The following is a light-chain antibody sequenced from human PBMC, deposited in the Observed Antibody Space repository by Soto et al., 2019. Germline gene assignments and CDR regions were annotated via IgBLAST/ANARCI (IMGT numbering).Light chain of an antibody. CDR2: AAS. J-gene: IGKJ1*01. Sequence: IQMTQSPSSLSASVGDRVTITWRASQSISSYLNWYQQKPGKAPKLLIYAASSLQSGVQSRFSGSGFGTEFTLTISSLQPEDFATYYCLQHNSYSWTVGQGTKVDIK. V-gene: IGKV1-17*01. CDR3: LQHNSYSWT. CDR1: QSISSY.